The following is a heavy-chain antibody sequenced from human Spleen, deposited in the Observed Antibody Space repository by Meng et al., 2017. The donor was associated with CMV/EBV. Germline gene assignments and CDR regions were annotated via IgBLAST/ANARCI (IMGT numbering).Heavy chain of an antibody. V-gene: IGHV1-69*05. D-gene: IGHD5-18*01. CDR2: IIPIFGTA. J-gene: IGHJ6*02. CDR3: ARDGNGGGYSYGSYQPYYYYGMDV. Sequence: ISWVRQAPGKGLEWMGGIIPIFGTANYAQKFQGRVTITTDESTSTAYMELSSLRSEDTAVYYCARDGNGGGYSYGSYQPYYYYGMDVWGQGTTVTVSS.